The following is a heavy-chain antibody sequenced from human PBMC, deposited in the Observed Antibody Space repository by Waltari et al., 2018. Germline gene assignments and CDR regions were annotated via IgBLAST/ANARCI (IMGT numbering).Heavy chain of an antibody. CDR3: AKDPPHYGGNGDY. CDR2: ISGSGGST. D-gene: IGHD2-15*01. J-gene: IGHJ4*02. CDR1: GFTFSSYA. V-gene: IGHV3-23*01. Sequence: EVQLLESGGGLVQPGGSLRLSCAASGFTFSSYAMSWVRQAPGKGLEWVSAISGSGGSTYYADHGKCRFTISRDNAKKTLCLQMNSLRAEDTAVYYCAKDPPHYGGNGDYWGQGTLVTVSS.